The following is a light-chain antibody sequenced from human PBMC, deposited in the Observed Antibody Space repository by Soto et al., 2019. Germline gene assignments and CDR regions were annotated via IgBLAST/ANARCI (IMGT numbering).Light chain of an antibody. CDR1: QSVSGW. CDR2: GAS. V-gene: IGKV1-27*01. Sequence: DIQMTQSPSTLSASVGDTVTVTCRASQSVSGWLAWYQQKPGKVPKLLIYGASTLHSGVPSRFSGSGSGTDFTLTISRLQPGDVATYYCQTYNSAPLTVGGGNKVDIK. CDR3: QTYNSAPLT. J-gene: IGKJ4*01.